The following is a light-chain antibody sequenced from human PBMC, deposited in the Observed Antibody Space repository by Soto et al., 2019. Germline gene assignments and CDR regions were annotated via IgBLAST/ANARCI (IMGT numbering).Light chain of an antibody. CDR2: KAS. CDR1: QSISSW. Sequence: DIQMTPSPSTQCSAVGHRVNITCRASQSISSWLAWYQQKPGKAPKLLIYKASTLKSGVPSRFSGSGSGTEFTLTISSLQPDDFATYYCQHYNSYSEAFGQGTKVDNK. V-gene: IGKV1-5*03. J-gene: IGKJ1*01. CDR3: QHYNSYSEA.